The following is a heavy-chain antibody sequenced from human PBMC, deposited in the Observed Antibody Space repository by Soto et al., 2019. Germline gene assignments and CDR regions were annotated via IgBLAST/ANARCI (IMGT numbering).Heavy chain of an antibody. D-gene: IGHD5-12*01. CDR2: IYYSGST. CDR3: ARPGSGYDSVAGMDV. CDR1: GGSLRSGGYY. V-gene: IGHV4-31*11. Sequence: TMSHTYAVSGGSLRSGGYYWTWIRQHPGKGLEWIGYIYYSGSTYYNPSLKSRVTISVDTSKNQFSLKASDTAMYYCARPGSGYDSVAGMDVWGQGTTVTVSS. J-gene: IGHJ6*02.